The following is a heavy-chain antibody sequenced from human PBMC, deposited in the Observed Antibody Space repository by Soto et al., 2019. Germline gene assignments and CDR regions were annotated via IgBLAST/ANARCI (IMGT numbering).Heavy chain of an antibody. J-gene: IGHJ4*02. CDR3: PRARVQYSSSSLDY. D-gene: IGHD6-6*01. CDR1: GFSLSTSGVG. V-gene: IGHV2-5*02. CDR2: IYWDDDK. Sequence: QITLKESGPTLVKPTQTLTLTCTFSGFSLSTSGVGVGWIRQPPGKALEWLALIYWDDDKRYSPSLKSRLTITKDPSKNQVVLTMTNIDPVDTATYYCPRARVQYSSSSLDYWGQGTLVTLSS.